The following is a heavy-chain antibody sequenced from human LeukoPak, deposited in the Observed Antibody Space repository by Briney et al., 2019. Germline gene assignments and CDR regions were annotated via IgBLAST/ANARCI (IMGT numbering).Heavy chain of an antibody. Sequence: GGSLRLSCAASGFTFSSYAMHWVRQAPGKGLEWVAVISYDGGNKYYADSVKGRFTISRDNSKNTLYLQMNSLRAEDTAVYYCARSPGGYYYYYYGMDVWGQGTTVTVSS. D-gene: IGHD3-10*01. CDR2: ISYDGGNK. CDR3: ARSPGGYYYYYYGMDV. V-gene: IGHV3-30-3*01. CDR1: GFTFSSYA. J-gene: IGHJ6*02.